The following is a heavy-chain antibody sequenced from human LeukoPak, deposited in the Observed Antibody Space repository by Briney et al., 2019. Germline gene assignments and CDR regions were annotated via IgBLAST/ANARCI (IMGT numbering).Heavy chain of an antibody. V-gene: IGHV3-33*06. D-gene: IGHD6-19*01. CDR2: IWYDGSNK. CDR3: AKDTAVAGYYYYYYMDV. J-gene: IGHJ6*03. Sequence: PGRSLRLSCAASGFTFSSYGMHWVRQAPGEGLEWVAVIWYDGSNKYYADSVKGRFTISRDNSKNTLYLQMNSLRAEDTAVYYCAKDTAVAGYYYYYYMDVWGKGTTVTVSS. CDR1: GFTFSSYG.